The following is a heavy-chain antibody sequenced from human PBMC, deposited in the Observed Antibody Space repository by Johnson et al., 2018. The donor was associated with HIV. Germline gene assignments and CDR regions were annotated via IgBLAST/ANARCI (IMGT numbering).Heavy chain of an antibody. Sequence: QVQLVESGGGVVRPGGSLRLSCAASGFTFSSYAVHWVRQAPGKGLEWVAVISYDGSNKYYADSVKGRFTISRDNSKNTLYLQMNSLRAEDTAVYYCARWDFKDAFDIWGQGTMVTVSS. CDR1: GFTFSSYA. CDR3: ARWDFKDAFDI. CDR2: ISYDGSNK. V-gene: IGHV3-30*04. J-gene: IGHJ3*02. D-gene: IGHD1-26*01.